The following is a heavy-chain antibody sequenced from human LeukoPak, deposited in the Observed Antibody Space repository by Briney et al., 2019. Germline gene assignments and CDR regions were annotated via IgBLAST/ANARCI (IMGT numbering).Heavy chain of an antibody. CDR1: GFTFSSYA. CDR3: ASTVVITTRFDY. Sequence: GSLRLSCAASGFTFSSYAMSWIRQPPGKGLEWIGSIYYSGSTYYNPSLKSRVTISVDTSKNQFSLKLSSVTAADTAVYYCASTVVITTRFDYWGQGTLVTVSS. V-gene: IGHV4-39*01. D-gene: IGHD3-22*01. J-gene: IGHJ4*02. CDR2: IYYSGST.